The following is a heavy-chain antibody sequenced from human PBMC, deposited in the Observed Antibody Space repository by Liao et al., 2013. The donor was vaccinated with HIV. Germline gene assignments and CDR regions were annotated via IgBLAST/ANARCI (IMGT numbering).Heavy chain of an antibody. J-gene: IGHJ4*02. V-gene: IGHV4-34*01. D-gene: IGHD2-15*01. CDR1: GGSFSGSY. CDR2: INHRGST. Sequence: QVQLQQWGAGLLKPSETLSLTCAVYGGSFSGSYWTWIRQSPGKGLEWIGEINHRGSTTSNPSLKSRVTISVDTSKSQFSLRLSSVTAADTAVYYCVSFSLAARNFDSWGQGTSVTVSS. CDR3: VSFSLAARNFDS.